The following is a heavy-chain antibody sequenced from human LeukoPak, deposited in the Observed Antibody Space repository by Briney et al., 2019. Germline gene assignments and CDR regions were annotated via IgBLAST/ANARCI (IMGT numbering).Heavy chain of an antibody. J-gene: IGHJ4*02. CDR2: ISYDGSNK. Sequence: PGGSLRLSCAASGFTFSSYGMHWVRQAPGKGLEWVAVISYDGSNKYYADSVKGRFTISRDNSKNTLYLQMNSLRVEDTAVYFCAKTDFDLLDYWGQGTLVTVSS. V-gene: IGHV3-30*18. CDR1: GFTFSSYG. D-gene: IGHD3/OR15-3a*01. CDR3: AKTDFDLLDY.